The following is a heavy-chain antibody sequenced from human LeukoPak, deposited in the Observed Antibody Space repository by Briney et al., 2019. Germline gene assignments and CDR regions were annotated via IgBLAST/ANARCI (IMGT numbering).Heavy chain of an antibody. Sequence: SVKVSCKASGGTFSNYAISWVRQAPGQGLEWMGGIIPLFGTANYAQKFQGRVTITTDESSSTAYMELSSLRSEDTAVYYCARSYGSGSYYLYYYYYMDVWGKGTTVTVSS. CDR3: ARSYGSGSYYLYYYYYMDV. D-gene: IGHD3-10*01. J-gene: IGHJ6*03. CDR1: GGTFSNYA. CDR2: IIPLFGTA. V-gene: IGHV1-69*05.